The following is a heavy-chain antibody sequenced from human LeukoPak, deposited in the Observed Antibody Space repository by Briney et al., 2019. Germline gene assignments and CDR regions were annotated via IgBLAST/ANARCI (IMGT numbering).Heavy chain of an antibody. V-gene: IGHV1-18*01. CDR3: ARDRDSIAVAGSPRYFDY. Sequence: ASVKVSCKASGYTLNTYGVSWVRQAPGQGLEWMGWISGYNGKTDFAQKLQGRLTMTTDASTNTAYMGLRSLTSDDTAVYYCARDRDSIAVAGSPRYFDYWGQGTLVTVSS. D-gene: IGHD6-19*01. J-gene: IGHJ4*02. CDR2: ISGYNGKT. CDR1: GYTLNTYG.